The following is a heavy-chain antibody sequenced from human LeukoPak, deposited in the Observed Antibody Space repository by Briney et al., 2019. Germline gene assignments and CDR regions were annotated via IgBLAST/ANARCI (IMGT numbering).Heavy chain of an antibody. CDR1: GGSISSYY. CDR2: ISYSGST. CDR3: ARGWEFFDY. J-gene: IGHJ4*02. D-gene: IGHD1-26*01. V-gene: IGHV4-59*08. Sequence: SETLSLTCTVSGGSISSYYWNWIRQPPGKGLEWIGYISYSGSTHYNPSLKSRVTISLHTSKNQFSLKLSSVTAADTAVYCCARGWEFFDYWGQGTLVTVSS.